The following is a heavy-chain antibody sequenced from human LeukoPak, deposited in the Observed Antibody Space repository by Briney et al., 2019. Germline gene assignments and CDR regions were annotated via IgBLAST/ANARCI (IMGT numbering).Heavy chain of an antibody. CDR2: IYYSGST. V-gene: IGHV4-39*07. CDR3: ARDEDSWFDP. Sequence: SETLSLTCTVSGGSISSSSYYWGWIRQPPGKGLGWIGSIYYSGSTYYNPSLKSRVTISVDTSKNQFSLKLSSVTAADTAVYYCARDEDSWFDPWGHGTLVTVSS. CDR1: GGSISSSSYY. J-gene: IGHJ5*02.